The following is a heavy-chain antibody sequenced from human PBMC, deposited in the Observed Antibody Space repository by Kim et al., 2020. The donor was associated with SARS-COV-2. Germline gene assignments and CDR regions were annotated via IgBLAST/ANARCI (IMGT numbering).Heavy chain of an antibody. CDR1: GFTVSSNY. CDR2: IYSGGST. Sequence: GGSLRLSCAASGFTVSSNYMSWVRQAPGKGLEWVSVIYSGGSTYYADSVKGRFTISRDNSKNTLYLQMNSLRAEDTAVYYCARGGEQLWGFGATYFDYWGQGTLVTVSS. J-gene: IGHJ4*02. D-gene: IGHD5-18*01. V-gene: IGHV3-53*01. CDR3: ARGGEQLWGFGATYFDY.